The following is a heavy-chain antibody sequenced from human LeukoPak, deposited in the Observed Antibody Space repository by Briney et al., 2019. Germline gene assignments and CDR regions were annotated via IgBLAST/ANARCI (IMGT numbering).Heavy chain of an antibody. Sequence: SQTLSLTCAISGDSVASNSVTWDWIRQSPSRGLEWLGRTYYRSTWYNDYAVSVRGRITVNPDTSKNQFSLHLNSVTPEDTAVYYCARRLTQYDCFDPWGQGILVTVSS. CDR3: ARRLTQYDCFDP. J-gene: IGHJ5*02. V-gene: IGHV6-1*01. CDR2: TYYRSTWYN. CDR1: GDSVASNSVT. D-gene: IGHD2-2*01.